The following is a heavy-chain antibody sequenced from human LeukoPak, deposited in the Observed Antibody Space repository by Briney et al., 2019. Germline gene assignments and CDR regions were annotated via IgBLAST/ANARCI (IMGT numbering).Heavy chain of an antibody. Sequence: GGSLRLSCAASGFTFSSSWMQWVRQAPGQGLVWVSRINSDESVTTYTNSVKGRFTISRDNAKNTLYLQMNSLRAEDTAMYYCVRSRFTTSSFDYWGQGALVTVSS. CDR2: INSDESVT. CDR3: VRSRFTTSSFDY. D-gene: IGHD2-2*01. V-gene: IGHV3-74*03. CDR1: GFTFSSSW. J-gene: IGHJ4*02.